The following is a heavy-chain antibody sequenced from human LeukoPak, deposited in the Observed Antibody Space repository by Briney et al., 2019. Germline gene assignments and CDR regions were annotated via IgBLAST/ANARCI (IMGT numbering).Heavy chain of an antibody. D-gene: IGHD4-17*01. V-gene: IGHV3-7*05. Sequence: GGSLRLSCAASGFTFSRQWRSWVRQAPGKGLEWVANINPDGSDKYYVDSVKGRFTISRDNAKSSLYLQMNSLRAEDTAVYYCAKLPYGDYNHHWGQGTLVTVSS. J-gene: IGHJ5*02. CDR2: INPDGSDK. CDR1: GFTFSRQW. CDR3: AKLPYGDYNHH.